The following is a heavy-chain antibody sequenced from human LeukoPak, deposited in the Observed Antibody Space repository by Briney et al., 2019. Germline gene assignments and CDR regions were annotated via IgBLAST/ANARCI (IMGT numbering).Heavy chain of an antibody. J-gene: IGHJ5*02. CDR2: IYYTGST. CDR1: GGSISSSSYY. V-gene: IGHV4-61*01. Sequence: SETLSLTCTVSGGSISSSSYYWSWIRQPPGTGLEWIGYIYYTGSTDYNPSLKSRVTILVDRSKNQFSLKLSSLTAADTAVYYCARVREQWLTPNWFDPWGQGTLVTVSS. CDR3: ARVREQWLTPNWFDP. D-gene: IGHD6-19*01.